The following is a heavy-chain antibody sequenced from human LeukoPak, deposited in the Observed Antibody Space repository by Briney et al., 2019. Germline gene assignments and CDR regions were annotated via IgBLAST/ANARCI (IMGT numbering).Heavy chain of an antibody. D-gene: IGHD3-16*01. CDR1: GFTFSTYG. CDR3: AKVWGRIRVDF. CDR2: IRYDGSNK. V-gene: IGHV3-30*02. J-gene: IGHJ4*02. Sequence: GGSLRLSCAASGFTFSTYGMRWFRQPPAKGREGGAFIRYDGSNKYYAASVKGRFTISRDNSKNTLYLQMNSLRTEDTAVYYCAKVWGRIRVDFWGQGTLVTVSS.